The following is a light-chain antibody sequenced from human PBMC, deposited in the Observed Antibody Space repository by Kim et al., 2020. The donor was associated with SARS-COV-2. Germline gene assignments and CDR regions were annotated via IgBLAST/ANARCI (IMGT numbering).Light chain of an antibody. J-gene: IGLJ2*01. V-gene: IGLV3-1*01. CDR2: QDT. Sequence: SYELTQPPSVSVSPGQTASITCSGDKLGEKYACWYQQKPGQSPVLVIYQDTKRPSGLPERFSGSNSGHTATLTISGTQAMDEADYYCQTWDSITVVFGGGTQLTVL. CDR1: KLGEKY. CDR3: QTWDSITVV.